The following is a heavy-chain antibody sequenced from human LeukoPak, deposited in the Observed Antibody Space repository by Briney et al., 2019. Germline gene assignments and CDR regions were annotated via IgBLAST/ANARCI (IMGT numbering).Heavy chain of an antibody. Sequence: GGSLRLSCAASGFTFSSYAMHWVRQAPGKGLEWVAVISYDGSNKYYADSVKGRFTISRDNSKNTLYLQMNSLRAEDTAVYYCAKETRYSYGRGHFDYWGQGTLVTVSS. D-gene: IGHD5-18*01. J-gene: IGHJ4*02. CDR2: ISYDGSNK. CDR3: AKETRYSYGRGHFDY. CDR1: GFTFSSYA. V-gene: IGHV3-30*04.